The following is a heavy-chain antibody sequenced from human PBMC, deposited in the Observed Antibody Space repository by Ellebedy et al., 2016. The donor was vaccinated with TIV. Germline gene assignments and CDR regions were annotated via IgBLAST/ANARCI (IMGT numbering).Heavy chain of an antibody. Sequence: GGSLRLXCAASGFSFSSYWMSWVRQAPGKGLEWVANIKHDGSVKYYGDSVKGRFTISRDNVKNSLSLEMNSLGAEDTAVYYCASRGSTSSWGQGTLVTVSS. CDR1: GFSFSSYW. J-gene: IGHJ5*02. CDR2: IKHDGSVK. CDR3: ASRGSTSS. D-gene: IGHD6-13*01. V-gene: IGHV3-7*01.